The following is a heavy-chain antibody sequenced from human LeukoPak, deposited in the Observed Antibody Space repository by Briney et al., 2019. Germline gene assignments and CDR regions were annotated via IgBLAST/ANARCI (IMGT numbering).Heavy chain of an antibody. CDR3: ARSRTGYCSSTSSFDAFDI. J-gene: IGHJ3*02. CDR1: GFTFSSYG. V-gene: IGHV3-33*01. Sequence: PGGSLRLSSAASGFTFSSYGMHWVRQAPGKGLEWVAVIWYDGSNKYYADSVKGRFTISRDNSKNTLYLQMNSLRAEDTAVYYCARSRTGYCSSTSSFDAFDIWGQGTMVTVSS. D-gene: IGHD2-2*01. CDR2: IWYDGSNK.